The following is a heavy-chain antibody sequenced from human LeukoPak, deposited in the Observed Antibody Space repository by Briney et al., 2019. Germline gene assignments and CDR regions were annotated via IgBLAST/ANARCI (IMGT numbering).Heavy chain of an antibody. CDR1: GGSIRSTSYY. Sequence: SETLSLTCSVSGGSIRSTSYYWAWIRQPPGKGLEWIGSLHSTGTTNYNPSLKSRITMSVDTSKNQFSLKMNSVTAADTAVHYCARETWFDPWGQGTLVTVSS. V-gene: IGHV4-39*07. CDR2: LHSTGTT. CDR3: ARETWFDP. J-gene: IGHJ5*02.